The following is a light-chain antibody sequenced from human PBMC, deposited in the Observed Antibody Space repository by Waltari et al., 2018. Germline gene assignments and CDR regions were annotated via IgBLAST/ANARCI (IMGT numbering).Light chain of an antibody. V-gene: IGLV1-44*01. Sequence: QSVLTQPPSASATPGQRVTISCSGRNSNIGSNTLHCSQQLPGTAPKFLIYNNNQRPSGVPARFSGSKSGTSAFLAISGLQSEDEADYYCASWDDRLNGYVLGTGTKVTAL. CDR3: ASWDDRLNGYV. CDR1: NSNIGSNT. CDR2: NNN. J-gene: IGLJ1*01.